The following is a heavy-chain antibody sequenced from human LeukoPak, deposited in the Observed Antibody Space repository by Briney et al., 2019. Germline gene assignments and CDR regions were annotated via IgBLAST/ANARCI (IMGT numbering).Heavy chain of an antibody. CDR2: FYYSGST. J-gene: IGHJ4*02. D-gene: IGHD2-21*02. CDR3: AIHRFASAVILDY. CDR1: GGAVTSFY. V-gene: IGHV4-59*08. Sequence: SETLSLTCSVSGGAVTSFYWSWIRQSPGKGLEWIGYFYYSGSTKYNPSLKSRVTMSGDTSKNQLSLKLRSVTAADTAMYYCAIHRFASAVILDYWGQGDPVTVSS.